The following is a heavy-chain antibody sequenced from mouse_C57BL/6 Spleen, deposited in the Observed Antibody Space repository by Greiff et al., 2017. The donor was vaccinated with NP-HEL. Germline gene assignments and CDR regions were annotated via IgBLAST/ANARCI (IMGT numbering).Heavy chain of an antibody. CDR1: GFTFSDYG. Sequence: EVKLVDSGGGLVKPGGSLKLSCAASGFTFSDYGMHWVRQAPEKGLEWVAYISSGSSTIYYADTVKGRFTISRDNAKNTLFLQMTSLRSEDTAMYYCARGYYYGSSYHFDYWGQGTTLTVSS. CDR3: ARGYYYGSSYHFDY. J-gene: IGHJ2*01. CDR2: ISSGSSTI. D-gene: IGHD1-1*01. V-gene: IGHV5-17*01.